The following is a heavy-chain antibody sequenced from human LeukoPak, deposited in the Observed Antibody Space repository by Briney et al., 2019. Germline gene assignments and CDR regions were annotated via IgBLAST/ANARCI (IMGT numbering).Heavy chain of an antibody. J-gene: IGHJ6*02. D-gene: IGHD6-13*01. CDR2: MYHSGST. CDR1: GGSISSYY. Sequence: SETLSLTCTVSGGSISSYYWSWIRQPPGKGLEWIGYMYHSGSTNYNPSLKSRVTISVDTSKNQFSLKVGSVTAADTAVYYCVRGTWRQQLVLGSRYSYGMDVWGQGTTVTVSS. V-gene: IGHV4-59*12. CDR3: VRGTWRQQLVLGSRYSYGMDV.